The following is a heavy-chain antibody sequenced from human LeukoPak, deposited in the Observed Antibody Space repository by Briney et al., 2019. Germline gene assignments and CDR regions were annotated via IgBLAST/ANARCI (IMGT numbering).Heavy chain of an antibody. V-gene: IGHV1-69*04. J-gene: IGHJ6*02. D-gene: IGHD3-10*01. CDR2: IIPILGIA. CDR1: GDTFSSYA. Sequence: SVKVSCKASGDTFSSYAISWVRQAPGQGLEWMGRIIPILGIANYAQKFQGRVTITADKSTSTAYMELSSLRSEDTAVYYCARPRGSGSYSMDVWGQGTTVTVSS. CDR3: ARPRGSGSYSMDV.